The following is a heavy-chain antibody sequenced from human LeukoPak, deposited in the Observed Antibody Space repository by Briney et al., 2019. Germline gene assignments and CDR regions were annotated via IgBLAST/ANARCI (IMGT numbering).Heavy chain of an antibody. D-gene: IGHD3-3*01. CDR3: ARHSHHVTYYDFWSGYYTEGFDY. Sequence: SETLSLTCAVSGYSISSGYYWGWIRQPPGKGLEWIGSIYHSGSTYYNPSLKSRATISVDTSKNQFSLKLSSVTAADTAVYYCARHSHHVTYYDFWSGYYTEGFDYWGQGTLVTVSS. CDR2: IYHSGST. J-gene: IGHJ4*02. CDR1: GYSISSGYY. V-gene: IGHV4-38-2*01.